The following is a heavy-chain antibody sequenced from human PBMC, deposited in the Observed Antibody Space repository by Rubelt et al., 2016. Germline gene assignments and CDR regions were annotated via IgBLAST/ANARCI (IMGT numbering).Heavy chain of an antibody. CDR3: AREAIHYYYYGMDV. V-gene: IGHV1-2*06. CDR2: INPNSGGT. Sequence: GLEWMGRINPNSGGTNYAQKFQGRVTMTRDTSISTAYMELSRLRSDDTAVYYCAREAIHYYYYGMDVWGQGTTVTVSS. J-gene: IGHJ6*02. D-gene: IGHD2-2*02.